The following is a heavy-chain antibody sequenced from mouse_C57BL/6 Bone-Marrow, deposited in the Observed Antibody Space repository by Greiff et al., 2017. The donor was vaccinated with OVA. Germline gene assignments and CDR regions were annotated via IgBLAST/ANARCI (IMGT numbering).Heavy chain of an antibody. V-gene: IGHV1-7*01. CDR2: INPSSGYT. CDR3: ARGIHYYGSSGAY. CDR1: GYTFTSYW. Sequence: QVQLQQSGAELAKPGASVKLSCKASGYTFTSYWMHWVKQRPGQGLEWIGYINPSSGYTKYNQKFKDQATLTADKSSSTAYMQLSSLTYEDSAVYYCARGIHYYGSSGAYWGQGTLVTVSA. D-gene: IGHD1-1*01. J-gene: IGHJ3*01.